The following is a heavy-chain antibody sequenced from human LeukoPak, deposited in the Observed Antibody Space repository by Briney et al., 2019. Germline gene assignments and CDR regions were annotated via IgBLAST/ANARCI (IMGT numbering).Heavy chain of an antibody. D-gene: IGHD3-10*01. Sequence: GASVKVSCKASGYTFTSYYMHWVRQAPGQGLEWMGIINPSGVSTSYAQKFQGRVTMTRDTSTSTVYMELSSLRSEDTAVYYCARGPYYGSGSYYVYYFDYWGQGTLVTVSS. CDR2: INPSGVST. CDR3: ARGPYYGSGSYYVYYFDY. CDR1: GYTFTSYY. J-gene: IGHJ4*02. V-gene: IGHV1-46*01.